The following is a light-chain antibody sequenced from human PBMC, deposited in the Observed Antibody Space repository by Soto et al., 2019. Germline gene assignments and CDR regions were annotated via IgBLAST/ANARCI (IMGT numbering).Light chain of an antibody. J-gene: IGKJ1*01. Sequence: EIVLTQSPGTLPLSPGERATLPCRASQSVRNSYLAWYQQKPGQAPRLLIYGASSRASGISDRFSGSGSGTDFTLTISRLEPEDFAVYYCQQYGSSPWTFGQGTKVDIK. CDR3: QQYGSSPWT. CDR2: GAS. CDR1: QSVRNSY. V-gene: IGKV3-20*01.